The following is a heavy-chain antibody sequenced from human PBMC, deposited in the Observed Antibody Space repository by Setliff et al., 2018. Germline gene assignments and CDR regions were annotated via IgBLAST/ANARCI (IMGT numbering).Heavy chain of an antibody. J-gene: IGHJ3*02. D-gene: IGHD6-25*01. CDR2: AFSGDSDT. V-gene: IGHV5-51*01. CDR1: GYRFTTYW. Sequence: GESLKISCKGSGYRFTTYWIGWVRQMPGKGLEWMGIAFSGDSDTRYSPSFQGQVTMSADKSINTAYLQWNSLKASDTAMYYCARLGAPASHDAFDIWGQGTMVTVSS. CDR3: ARLGAPASHDAFDI.